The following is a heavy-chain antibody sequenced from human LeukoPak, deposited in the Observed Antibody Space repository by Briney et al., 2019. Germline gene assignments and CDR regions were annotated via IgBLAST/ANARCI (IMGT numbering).Heavy chain of an antibody. J-gene: IGHJ6*03. V-gene: IGHV4-59*11. CDR3: ARRRLVPAAIYSYYYMDV. D-gene: IGHD2-2*02. CDR1: GGSISSHY. Sequence: SGTLSLTCTVSGGSISSHYWSWIRQPPGKGLEWIGYIYYSGSTNYNPSLKSRVTISVDTSKNQFSLKLSSVTAADTAVHYCARRRLVPAAIYSYYYMDVWGKGTTVTVSS. CDR2: IYYSGST.